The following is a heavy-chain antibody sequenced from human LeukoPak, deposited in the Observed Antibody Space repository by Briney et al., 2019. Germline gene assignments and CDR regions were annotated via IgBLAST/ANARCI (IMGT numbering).Heavy chain of an antibody. Sequence: SETLSLTCTVSGGSVSSGSYYWSWIRQPPGKGLEWIAYIYYTGSTGYNPSLKSRVTISIDTSKNQFSLKLTSVTAADTAIYYCGKTDIYFNPIDYWGPGSLVTVSS. CDR1: GGSVSSGSYY. V-gene: IGHV4-61*01. CDR2: IYYTGST. J-gene: IGHJ4*02. CDR3: GKTDIYFNPIDY. D-gene: IGHD3-9*01.